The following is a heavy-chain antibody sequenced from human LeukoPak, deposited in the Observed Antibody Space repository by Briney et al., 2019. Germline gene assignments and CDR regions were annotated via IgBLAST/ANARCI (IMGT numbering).Heavy chain of an antibody. CDR2: IKQDGSET. J-gene: IGHJ4*02. D-gene: IGHD2-8*01. CDR3: ARKGGTRGPLNY. CDR1: GFTFGNYW. V-gene: IGHV3-7*01. Sequence: GGSLRLSCAASGFTFGNYWMSWVRQAPGKGLEWVANIKQDGSETYYVDSVKGRFTISGDNAKNSLFLQMNSLTAEDTAVYYCARKGGTRGPLNYWGQGTLVTVSS.